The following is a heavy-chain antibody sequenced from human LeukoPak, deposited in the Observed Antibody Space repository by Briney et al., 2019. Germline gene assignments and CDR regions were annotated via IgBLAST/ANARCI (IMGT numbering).Heavy chain of an antibody. CDR2: ISYDGSNK. D-gene: IGHD6-13*01. Sequence: PGGSLRLSCAASGFTFSDYGMHWVRLAPGKGLEWVAVISYDGSNKYCTDSVKGRFTISRDNSKNTLYLQMSSLRAEDTAVYYCTKDDSYTSSWYACDIWGQGTMVTVSS. V-gene: IGHV3-30*18. CDR1: GFTFSDYG. J-gene: IGHJ3*02. CDR3: TKDDSYTSSWYACDI.